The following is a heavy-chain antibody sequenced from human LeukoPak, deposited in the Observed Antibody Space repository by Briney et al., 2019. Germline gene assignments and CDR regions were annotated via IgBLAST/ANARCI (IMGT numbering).Heavy chain of an antibody. CDR3: AREVVVTAILSH. Sequence: SQTLSLTCTVSGGSISSGGYYWSWIRQHPGTGLEWIGYIYYSGSTYYNPSLKSRVTISVDTSKNQFSLKLSSVTAADTAVYYCAREVVVTAILSHWGQGTLVTVSS. D-gene: IGHD2-21*02. CDR2: IYYSGST. V-gene: IGHV4-31*03. CDR1: GGSISSGGYY. J-gene: IGHJ4*02.